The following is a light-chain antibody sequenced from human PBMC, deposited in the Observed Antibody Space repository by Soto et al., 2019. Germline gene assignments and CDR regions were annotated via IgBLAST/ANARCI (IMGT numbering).Light chain of an antibody. CDR3: QEYNNWHPVT. CDR2: GAS. V-gene: IGKV3-15*01. J-gene: IGKJ4*01. CDR1: QSVSSK. Sequence: EIVMTHSPATLSVSPGERATLSCRASQSVSSKLAWYQQKPGQAPRLLIYGASTRATGIPARLSGSGSGTEFTLTISSLQSEDFAVYYCQEYNNWHPVTFGGGTKVDIK.